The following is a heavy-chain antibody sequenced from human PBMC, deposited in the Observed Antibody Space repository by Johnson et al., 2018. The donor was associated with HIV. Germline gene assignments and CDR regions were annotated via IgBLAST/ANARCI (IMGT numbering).Heavy chain of an antibody. V-gene: IGHV3-20*04. CDR1: GFNFDDYG. CDR2: INWNGGST. D-gene: IGHD2-8*02. CDR3: ARDVIVLVVYAKVGDFDI. J-gene: IGHJ3*02. Sequence: VQLVESGGGLVKPGGSLRLSCAASGFNFDDYGMSWVRQAPGKGLEWVSSINWNGGSTGYADSVKGRFTISRDNAKNSLYLQMNSLRAEDTALYYCARDVIVLVVYAKVGDFDIWGQGTMVTVSS.